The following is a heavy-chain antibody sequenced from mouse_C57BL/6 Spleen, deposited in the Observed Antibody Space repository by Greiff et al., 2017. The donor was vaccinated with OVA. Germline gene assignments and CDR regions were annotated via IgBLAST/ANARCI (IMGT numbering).Heavy chain of an antibody. V-gene: IGHV5-17*01. Sequence: EVMLVESGGGLVKPGGSLKLSCAASGFTFSDYGMHWVRQAPEKGLEWVAYISRGSSTIYYADTVKGRFTNSRDNAKNTLFLQMTSLRSEDTAMYYCARDITTVADWGQGTTLTVSS. CDR2: ISRGSSTI. CDR1: GFTFSDYG. J-gene: IGHJ2*01. D-gene: IGHD1-1*01. CDR3: ARDITTVAD.